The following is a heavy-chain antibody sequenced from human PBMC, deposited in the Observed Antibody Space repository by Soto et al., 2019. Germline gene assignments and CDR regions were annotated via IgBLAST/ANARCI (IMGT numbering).Heavy chain of an antibody. V-gene: IGHV3-64D*08. CDR2: ISSNGGST. D-gene: IGHD6-6*01. Sequence: GGSLRLSCSASGFTFSSYAMHWVRQAPGKGLEYVSAISSNGGSTYYADSVKGRFTISRDNSKNTLYLQMSSLRAEDTAVYYCVKGQYSSSAEGYYYYYGMDVWGPGTTVTVSS. J-gene: IGHJ6*02. CDR3: VKGQYSSSAEGYYYYYGMDV. CDR1: GFTFSSYA.